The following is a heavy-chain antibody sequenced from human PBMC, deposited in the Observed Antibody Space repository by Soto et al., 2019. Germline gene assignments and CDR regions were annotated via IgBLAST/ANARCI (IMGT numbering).Heavy chain of an antibody. Sequence: EVQLVESGGGLVQPGGSLRLSCAASGLTFSSYWMHCVRQAPGKGLVWVSRINTDGSSTTYADSVKGRFTISRDNTKNTLYLQMNSLRVEDTAVYYCARASGSNIHFDYWGQGTLVTVSS. V-gene: IGHV3-74*01. CDR2: INTDGSST. CDR1: GLTFSSYW. J-gene: IGHJ4*02. D-gene: IGHD1-26*01. CDR3: ARASGSNIHFDY.